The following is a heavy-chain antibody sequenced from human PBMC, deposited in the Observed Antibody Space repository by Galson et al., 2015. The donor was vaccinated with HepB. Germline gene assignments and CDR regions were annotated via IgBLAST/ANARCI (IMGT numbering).Heavy chain of an antibody. D-gene: IGHD1-26*01. CDR1: GGSISRSTYY. V-gene: IGHV4-39*01. Sequence: SETLSLTCSVSGGSISRSTYYWGWIRQPPGKGLEWIETISYSGTTYYNPSLKSRVTTSVDTSNNQFPLKVNSVTAADTAVYYCARQREGATTWGAPYYFDNWGQGILVTVSS. CDR2: ISYSGTT. CDR3: ARQREGATTWGAPYYFDN. J-gene: IGHJ4*02.